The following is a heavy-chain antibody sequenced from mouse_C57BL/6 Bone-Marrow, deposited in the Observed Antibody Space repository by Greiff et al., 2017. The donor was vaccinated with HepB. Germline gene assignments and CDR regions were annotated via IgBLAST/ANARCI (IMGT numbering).Heavy chain of an antibody. J-gene: IGHJ3*01. CDR1: GFTFSSYA. CDR2: ISDGGSYT. CDR3: ARDYYAWFAY. V-gene: IGHV5-4*01. D-gene: IGHD1-1*01. Sequence: EVKLQESGGGLVKPGGSLKLSCAASGFTFSSYAMSWVRQTPEKRLEWVATISDGGSYTYYPDNVKGRFTISRDNAKNNLYLQMSHLKSEDTAMYYCARDYYAWFAYWGQGTLVTVSA.